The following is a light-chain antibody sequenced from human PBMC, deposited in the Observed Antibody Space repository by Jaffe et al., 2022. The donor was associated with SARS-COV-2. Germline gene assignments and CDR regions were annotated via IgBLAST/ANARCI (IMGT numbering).Light chain of an antibody. CDR2: AAS. CDR3: QQYNTWPRT. V-gene: IGKV3D-15*01. Sequence: EIVMTQSPATLSVSPGDRATLSCRASQNVNSNLAWYQQKPGQAPRFLIYAASTTATGIPARFSGSGSGTDFTLTISRLQSEDFAFYYCQQYNTWPRTFGQGTRVE. CDR1: QNVNSN. J-gene: IGKJ1*01.